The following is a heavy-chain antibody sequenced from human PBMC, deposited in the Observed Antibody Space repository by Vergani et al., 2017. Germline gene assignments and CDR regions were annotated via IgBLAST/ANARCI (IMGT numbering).Heavy chain of an antibody. Sequence: QVQLQQWGAGLLKPSETLSLTCAVYGGSFSGYYWSWIRQPPGKGLEWIGEINHSGSTNYNPSLKSRVTISVDTSKNQFSLKLSSVTAADTAVYYCARDCLVVAARVYYYYYGMDVWGQGTTVTVSS. CDR2: INHSGST. CDR3: ARDCLVVAARVYYYYYGMDV. J-gene: IGHJ6*02. V-gene: IGHV4-34*01. CDR1: GGSFSGYY. D-gene: IGHD2-15*01.